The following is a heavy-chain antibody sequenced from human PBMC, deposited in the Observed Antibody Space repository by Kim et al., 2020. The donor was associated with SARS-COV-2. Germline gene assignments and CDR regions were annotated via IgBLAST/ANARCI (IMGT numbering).Heavy chain of an antibody. CDR2: IIPIFGTA. D-gene: IGHD1-26*01. J-gene: IGHJ6*02. Sequence: SVKVSCKASGGTFSSYAISWVRQAPGQGLEWMGGIIPIFGTANYAQKFQGRVTITADESTSTAYMELSSLRSEDTAVYYCARNGLNPSIVGATTTSAVIRYGMDVWGQGTTVTVSS. V-gene: IGHV1-69*13. CDR3: ARNGLNPSIVGATTTSAVIRYGMDV. CDR1: GGTFSSYA.